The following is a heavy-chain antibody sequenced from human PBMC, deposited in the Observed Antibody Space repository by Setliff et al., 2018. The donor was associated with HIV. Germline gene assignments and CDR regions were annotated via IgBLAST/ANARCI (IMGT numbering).Heavy chain of an antibody. CDR3: ARDLLGSSSLVDY. Sequence: PSETLSLTCTISGGSFSNSGFFWGWIRQPPGKGLEWTGSIYYSGSTQYNPSLKSRVTISVDTSKNQFSLNLGSVTAADTAVYYCARDLLGSSSLVDYWGQGTLVTVSS. V-gene: IGHV4-39*02. CDR1: GGSFSNSGFF. D-gene: IGHD6-6*01. CDR2: IYYSGST. J-gene: IGHJ4*02.